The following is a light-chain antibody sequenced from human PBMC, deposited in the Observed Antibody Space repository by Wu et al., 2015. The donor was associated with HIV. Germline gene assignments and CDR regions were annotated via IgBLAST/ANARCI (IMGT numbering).Light chain of an antibody. J-gene: IGKJ2*01. V-gene: IGKV1-5*03. CDR3: QQYNSSPYT. CDR2: KAS. Sequence: QMTQSPSTLSASVGDRVTITCRARQSISSWLAWYQQKPGKAPKLLIYKASSLESGVPSRFSGSGSGTEFTLTVSSLQPDDFATYYCQQYNSSPYTFGQGTKLEIK. CDR1: QSISSW.